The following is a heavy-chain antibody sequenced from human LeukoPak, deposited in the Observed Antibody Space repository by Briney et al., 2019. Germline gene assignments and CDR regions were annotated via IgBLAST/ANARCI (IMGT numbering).Heavy chain of an antibody. V-gene: IGHV4-30-4*01. D-gene: IGHD4-17*01. CDR1: GGSISSGDYY. CDR3: ARGSYGDYAMACDY. CDR2: IYYSGST. Sequence: PSQTLSLTCTVSGGSISSGDYYWSWIRQPPGKGLEWIGYIYYSGSTYYNPSLKSRVTISVDTSKNQFSLQLSSVTAADTAVYYCARGSYGDYAMACDYWGQGTLVTVSS. J-gene: IGHJ4*02.